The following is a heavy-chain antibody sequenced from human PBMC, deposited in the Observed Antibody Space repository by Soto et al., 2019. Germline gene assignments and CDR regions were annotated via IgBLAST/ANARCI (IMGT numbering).Heavy chain of an antibody. Sequence: PSETLSLTCTVSGGSISSSSYYWGWIRQPPGKGLVWIGGIYYSGTTYYNPSLKSRVTISVDTSKNQFSLKLSSVTAADTAVYYCARHRGYYDILTGYYTELNFDYWGQGTLVTVSS. D-gene: IGHD3-9*01. V-gene: IGHV4-39*01. J-gene: IGHJ4*02. CDR2: IYYSGTT. CDR1: GGSISSSSYY. CDR3: ARHRGYYDILTGYYTELNFDY.